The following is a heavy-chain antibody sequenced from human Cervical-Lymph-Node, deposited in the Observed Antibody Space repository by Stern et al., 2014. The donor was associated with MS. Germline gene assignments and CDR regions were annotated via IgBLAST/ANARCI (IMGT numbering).Heavy chain of an antibody. Sequence: PSFQGHVTISADKSISTAYLQWSSLKASDTAMYYCARRIRRFGELVDYWGQGTLVTVSS. CDR3: ARRIRRFGELVDY. J-gene: IGHJ4*02. D-gene: IGHD3-10*01. V-gene: IGHV5-10-1*01.